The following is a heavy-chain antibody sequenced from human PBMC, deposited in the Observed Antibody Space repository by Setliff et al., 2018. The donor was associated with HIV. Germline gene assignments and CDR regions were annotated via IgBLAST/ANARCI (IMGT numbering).Heavy chain of an antibody. V-gene: IGHV3-30*04. CDR2: ISYDGSKK. CDR1: GFTFSRYG. D-gene: IGHD3-10*01. CDR3: ARALSYGSGTYSAAGF. J-gene: IGHJ4*02. Sequence: PGGSLRLSCAASGFTFSRYGMHWVRQAPGKGLEWVAFISYDGSKKYDADFVKGRVTITRETSATTAYMELSSLTPEDTAIYFCARALSYGSGTYSAAGFWGQGTLVTVS.